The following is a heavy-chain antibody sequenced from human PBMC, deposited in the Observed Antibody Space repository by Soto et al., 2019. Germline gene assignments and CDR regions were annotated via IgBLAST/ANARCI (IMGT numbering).Heavy chain of an antibody. V-gene: IGHV3-21*02. D-gene: IGHD4-17*01. CDR2: ISASSSHK. CDR1: GFDFSYYT. CDR3: ARLRSDAFDI. Sequence: EVQLVESGGRLVKPGESLRLSCVASGFDFSYYTMNWVRQAPGKGLEWVSAISASSSHKYSADSVRGRFTFSRDNAKNSLYLQMNNLRVEDTAVYYCARLRSDAFDIWGQGTLVTVSS. J-gene: IGHJ3*02.